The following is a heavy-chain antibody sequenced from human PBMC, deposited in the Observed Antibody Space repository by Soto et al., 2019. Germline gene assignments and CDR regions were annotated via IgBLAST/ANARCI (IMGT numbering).Heavy chain of an antibody. CDR3: ARDSVIAVAAQPGFDY. Sequence: VASVKVSCKASGYTFTSYGISWVRQAPGQGLEWMGWISAYNGNTNYAQKLQGRVTMTTDTSTSTAYMELRSLRSDDTAVYYCARDSVIAVAAQPGFDYWGQGTLVTVSS. D-gene: IGHD6-19*01. CDR1: GYTFTSYG. J-gene: IGHJ4*02. V-gene: IGHV1-18*01. CDR2: ISAYNGNT.